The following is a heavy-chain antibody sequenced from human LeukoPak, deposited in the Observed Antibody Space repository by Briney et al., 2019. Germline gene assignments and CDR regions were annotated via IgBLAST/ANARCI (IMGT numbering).Heavy chain of an antibody. V-gene: IGHV1-46*01. D-gene: IGHD2-2*01. CDR2: INPSGGST. CDR1: GYTFTGYY. Sequence: ASVKVSCKASGYTFTGYYMHWVRQAPGQGLEWMGIINPSGGSTSYAQKFQGRVTMTRDTSTSTVYMELSSLRSEDTAVYYCAREEGLVVPAARDDYWGQGTLVTVSS. J-gene: IGHJ4*02. CDR3: AREEGLVVPAARDDY.